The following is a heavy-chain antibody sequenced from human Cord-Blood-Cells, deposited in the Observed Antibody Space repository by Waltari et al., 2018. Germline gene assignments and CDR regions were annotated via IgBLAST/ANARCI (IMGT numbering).Heavy chain of an antibody. J-gene: IGHJ3*02. CDR3: ARETGSYDAFDI. CDR1: GFTVSSNY. CDR2: IYSGGST. V-gene: IGHV3-53*02. Sequence: EVQLVETGGGLIQPGGSLRLSCAASGFTVSSNYMSWVRQAPGKWLERVSGIYSGGSTYYADSVKGRFNISRDNSKNTLYLQMNSLRAEDTSVYYCARETGSYDAFDIWGQGTMVTVSS. D-gene: IGHD3-10*01.